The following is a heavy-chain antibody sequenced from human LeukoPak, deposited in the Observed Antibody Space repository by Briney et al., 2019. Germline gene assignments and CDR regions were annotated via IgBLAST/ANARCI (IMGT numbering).Heavy chain of an antibody. V-gene: IGHV3-53*01. Sequence: GGSLRLSCAAPGFTVSSNYMSWVRQAPGKGLEWVSVIYSGGSTYYADSVKGRFTISRDNSKNTLYLQMNSLRAEDTAVYYCARETTVTTAFDYWGQGTLVTVSS. CDR2: IYSGGST. J-gene: IGHJ4*02. CDR1: GFTVSSNY. CDR3: ARETTVTTAFDY. D-gene: IGHD4-17*01.